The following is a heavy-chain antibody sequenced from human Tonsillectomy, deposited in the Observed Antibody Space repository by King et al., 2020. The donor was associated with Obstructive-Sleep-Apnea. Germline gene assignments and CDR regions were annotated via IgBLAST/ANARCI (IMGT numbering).Heavy chain of an antibody. CDR1: GGSFSGYY. D-gene: IGHD3-10*01. V-gene: IGHV4-34*01. J-gene: IGHJ4*02. CDR2: INHSGST. Sequence: VQLQQWGAGLLKPSETLSLTCAVYGGSFSGYYWSWIRQPPGKGLEWIGEINHSGSTNYNPSLKIRVTISVDTSKNQFSLKLSSVTAADTAVYYCARGTTRGVIISPVDYWGQGTLVTVSS. CDR3: ARGTTRGVIISPVDY.